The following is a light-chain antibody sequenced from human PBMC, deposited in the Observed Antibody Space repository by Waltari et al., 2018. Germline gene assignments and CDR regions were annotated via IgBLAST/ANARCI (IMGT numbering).Light chain of an antibody. CDR1: HFGSTS. CDR3: LVWHSTIDHQGV. Sequence: SYVVTQSPSVSVAPGETARITCGGDHFGSTSVHWYQQRPGQAPVLVISYDSDRPSGIPERFSGSNSGNTATLTISWVEAEDEADYYCLVWHSTIDHQGVFGGGTKLTVL. V-gene: IGLV3-21*04. J-gene: IGLJ2*01. CDR2: YDS.